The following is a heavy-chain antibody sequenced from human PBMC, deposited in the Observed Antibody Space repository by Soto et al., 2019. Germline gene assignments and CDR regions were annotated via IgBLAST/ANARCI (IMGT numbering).Heavy chain of an antibody. CDR2: ISGSGGST. CDR3: AKTRVAACYCDNYGFDF. Sequence: GGSLRLSCAASGFTFSSYAMSWVRQAPGKGLEWVSAISGSGGSTYYADSVKGRFTISRDNSKNTLYLQMNSLRAEDTAVYYCAKTRVAACYCDNYGFDFWGQGTPVTVSS. D-gene: IGHD2-15*01. J-gene: IGHJ4*02. V-gene: IGHV3-23*01. CDR1: GFTFSSYA.